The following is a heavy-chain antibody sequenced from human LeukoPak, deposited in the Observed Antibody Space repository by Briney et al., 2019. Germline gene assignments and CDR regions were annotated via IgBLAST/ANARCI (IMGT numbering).Heavy chain of an antibody. CDR3: ARVGYDILTGYSTPYYYYGMDV. CDR2: ISYDGSNK. V-gene: IGHV3-30-3*01. Sequence: PGRFLRLSCAASGFTFSSYAMHWVRQAPGKGLEWVAVISYDGSNKYYADSVKGRFTISRDNSKNTLYLQMNSLRAEDTAVYYCARVGYDILTGYSTPYYYYGMDVWGQGTTVTVSS. D-gene: IGHD3-9*01. J-gene: IGHJ6*02. CDR1: GFTFSSYA.